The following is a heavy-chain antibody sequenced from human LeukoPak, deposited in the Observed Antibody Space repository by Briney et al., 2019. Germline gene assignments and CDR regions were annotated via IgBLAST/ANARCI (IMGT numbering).Heavy chain of an antibody. CDR2: ISSSGSTI. V-gene: IGHV3-48*03. Sequence: GGSLRLSCAASGFTFSSYEMNWVRQAPGKGLEWVSYISSSGSTIYYADSVKGRFTISRDNAKNSLYLQMNSLRAEDTAVYYCALFYYDSSGYWFDPWGQGTLVTVSS. CDR1: GFTFSSYE. J-gene: IGHJ5*02. CDR3: ALFYYDSSGYWFDP. D-gene: IGHD3-22*01.